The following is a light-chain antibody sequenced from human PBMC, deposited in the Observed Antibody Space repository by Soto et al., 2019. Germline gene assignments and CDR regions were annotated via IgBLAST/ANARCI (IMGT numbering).Light chain of an antibody. CDR1: SSDIGDYNY. V-gene: IGLV2-14*03. CDR2: DVS. CDR3: SLYTSSSTPLL. J-gene: IGLJ1*01. Sequence: QSALTQPASVSGSPGQSITISCTGTSSDIGDYNYVSWYQQHPGKAPKLMIYDVSNRPSGVSNRFSGSKSGTTASLTISGLQAEDEADYYCSLYTSSSTPLLFGTGTKLTVL.